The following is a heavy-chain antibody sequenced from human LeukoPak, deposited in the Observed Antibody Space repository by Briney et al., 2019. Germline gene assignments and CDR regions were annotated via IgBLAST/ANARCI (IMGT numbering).Heavy chain of an antibody. CDR1: GFTFSTYA. CDR2: ISGTDGGT. V-gene: IGHV3-23*01. D-gene: IGHD4/OR15-4a*01. CDR3: ARRAGAYSHPYDY. J-gene: IGHJ4*02. Sequence: PGGSLRLSCTASGFTFSTYAMSWVRQAPGKGLEWIAVISGTDGGTYYADSVKGRFTISRDNSKNTLYLQMNSLRAEDTAVYHCARRAGAYSHPYDYWGQGTLVTVSS.